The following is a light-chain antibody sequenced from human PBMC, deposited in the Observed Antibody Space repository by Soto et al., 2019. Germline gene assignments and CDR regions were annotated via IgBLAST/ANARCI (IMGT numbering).Light chain of an antibody. V-gene: IGKV1-39*01. J-gene: IGKJ4*01. CDR2: STS. CDR1: QSISSY. CDR3: QQSYHIFAPT. Sequence: DIQLTQSPSSLGASVGDRVTITCRASQSISSYLSWYQQKPGNAPKLLIYSTSYLQSGVPSRFSGSGSGTYFTLTIDSVQPEDFATYYCQQSYHIFAPTFGGGTKVDIK.